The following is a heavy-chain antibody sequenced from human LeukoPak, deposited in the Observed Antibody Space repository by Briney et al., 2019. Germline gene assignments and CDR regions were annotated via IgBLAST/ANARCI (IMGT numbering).Heavy chain of an antibody. V-gene: IGHV4-59*01. CDR3: ARETSQKGAHYMDV. CDR1: GRSISSYY. Sequence: SETLSLTCTVSGRSISSYYWSWIRQPPGRGLKWIGNNYYSGYTTYSPSLRSRVTISVDTSKNQFSLKLSSVTAADTAVYYCARETSQKGAHYMDVWGKGTTITTSS. J-gene: IGHJ6*03. D-gene: IGHD3-16*01. CDR2: NYYSGYT.